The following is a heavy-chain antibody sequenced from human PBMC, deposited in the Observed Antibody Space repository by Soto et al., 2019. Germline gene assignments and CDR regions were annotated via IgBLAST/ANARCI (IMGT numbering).Heavy chain of an antibody. CDR1: GFTFSNYA. Sequence: GRSLRLSCAASGFTFSNYAMNWVRQAPGKGLEWVSGITNSGGSTYYADSVKGRFTISRDNSKNTLYLQMNSLRAEDTAVYYCAKSMSGFWLPFVFWGPETLGT. CDR3: AKSMSGFWLPFVF. J-gene: IGHJ4*02. V-gene: IGHV3-23*01. CDR2: ITNSGGST. D-gene: IGHD3-3*01.